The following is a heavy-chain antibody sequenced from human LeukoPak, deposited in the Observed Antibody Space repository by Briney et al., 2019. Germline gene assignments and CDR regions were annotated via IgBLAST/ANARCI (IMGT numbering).Heavy chain of an antibody. D-gene: IGHD6-19*01. V-gene: IGHV7-4-1*01. J-gene: IGHJ4*02. CDR2: INTNTGNP. CDR3: GRDLAVPGTARGY. Sequence: ASVKVSCKASGYTFSAYDISWMRQAPGQGLEWMGGINTNTGNPTYAQDFTGRFVFSLDSSVTTAYLQVDSVQAEDTAVYFCGRDLAVPGTARGYWGQGTLVTVSS. CDR1: GYTFSAYD.